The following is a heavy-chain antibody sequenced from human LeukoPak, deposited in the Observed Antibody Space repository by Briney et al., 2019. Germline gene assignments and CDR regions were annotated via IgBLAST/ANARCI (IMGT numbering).Heavy chain of an antibody. CDR1: GGSISSSSYY. CDR3: ARDAEAAATDSWFDP. Sequence: SETLSLTCTVSGGSISSSSYYWGWIRQPPGKGLEWIGSIYYSGSTYYNPSLKSRVTISVDTSKNQFSLKLGSVTAADTAVYYCARDAEAAATDSWFDPWGQGTLVTVSS. J-gene: IGHJ5*02. CDR2: IYYSGST. D-gene: IGHD6-13*01. V-gene: IGHV4-39*07.